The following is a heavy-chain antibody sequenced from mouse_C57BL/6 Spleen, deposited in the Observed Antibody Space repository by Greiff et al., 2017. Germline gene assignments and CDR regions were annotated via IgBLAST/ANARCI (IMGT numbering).Heavy chain of an antibody. J-gene: IGHJ2*01. CDR1: GFTFSDYG. CDR3: ARQGGTSSYYFDY. CDR2: ISSGSSTI. D-gene: IGHD4-1*01. V-gene: IGHV5-17*01. Sequence: DVMLVESGGGLVKPGGSLKLSCAASGFTFSDYGMHWVRQAPEKGLEWVAYISSGSSTIYYADTVKGRFTISRDNAKNTLFLQMTSLRSEDTAMYYCARQGGTSSYYFDYWGQGTTLTVSS.